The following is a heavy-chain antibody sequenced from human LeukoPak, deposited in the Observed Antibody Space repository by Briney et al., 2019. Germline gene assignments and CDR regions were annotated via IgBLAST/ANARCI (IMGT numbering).Heavy chain of an antibody. V-gene: IGHV3-21*05. CDR1: GFTFSSYE. Sequence: GGSLRLSCAASGFTFSSYEMNWVRQAPGKGLEWVSYISSSSSYIYYADSVKGRFTISRDNAKNSLYLQMNSLRAEDTAVYYCASMEDCGGDCYPYYFDYWGQGTLVTVSS. D-gene: IGHD2-21*02. CDR3: ASMEDCGGDCYPYYFDY. J-gene: IGHJ4*02. CDR2: ISSSSSYI.